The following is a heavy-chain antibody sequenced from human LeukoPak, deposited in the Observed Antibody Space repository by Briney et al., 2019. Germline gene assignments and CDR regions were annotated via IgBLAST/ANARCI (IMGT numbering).Heavy chain of an antibody. CDR3: ASSISWEDYFYYYGMDV. Sequence: GGSLRLSREASGFTFSNYGIHWVRQAPGKGLEWVAVISYEGSNKDYADSVKGRFTISRDNSKNTLCLQMNSLRAEDTAVYYCASSISWEDYFYYYGMDVWGQGTTVTVSS. CDR1: GFTFSNYG. D-gene: IGHD2-2*01. J-gene: IGHJ6*02. V-gene: IGHV3-30*03. CDR2: ISYEGSNK.